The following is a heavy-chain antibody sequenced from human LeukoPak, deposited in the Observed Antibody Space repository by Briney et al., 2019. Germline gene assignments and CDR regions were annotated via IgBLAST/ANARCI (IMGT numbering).Heavy chain of an antibody. Sequence: GGSLRLSCAASGFTFSSYWMSWVRQAPGKGLEWVANIKQDGSEKNYVDSVKGRFTISRDNAKNSLYLQMNSLRAEDTAVYYCARDCRNVVVTATGDYYYYYMDVWGKGPTVTVSS. CDR3: ARDCRNVVVTATGDYYYYYMDV. D-gene: IGHD2-21*02. V-gene: IGHV3-7*01. CDR1: GFTFSSYW. CDR2: IKQDGSEK. J-gene: IGHJ6*03.